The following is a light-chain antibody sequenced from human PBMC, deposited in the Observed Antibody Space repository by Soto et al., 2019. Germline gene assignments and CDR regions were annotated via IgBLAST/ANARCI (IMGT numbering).Light chain of an antibody. V-gene: IGKV1-5*01. CDR3: QQYNSYSKT. CDR2: DAS. Sequence: DIQMTQSPSTLSASVGDRVTITSRASQSISSWLAWYQQKPGKAPKLLIYDASSLESGVSSRFSGSGSGTEFTLTISSLQPDDFATYYCQQYNSYSKTFGQGTKVDIK. J-gene: IGKJ1*01. CDR1: QSISSW.